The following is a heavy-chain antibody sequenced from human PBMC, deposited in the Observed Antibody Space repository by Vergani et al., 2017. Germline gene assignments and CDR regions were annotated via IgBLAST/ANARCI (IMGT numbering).Heavy chain of an antibody. Sequence: QVQLVQSGAEVKKPGASVKVSCKASGYTFTSYDINWVRQATGQGLEWMGWMNPNSGNTGYAQKFQGRVTITRNTSISTAYMEVSSLRSEDTAVYYWARVCSGGSCYWDYYYGMDVWGQGTTVTVSS. J-gene: IGHJ6*02. V-gene: IGHV1-8*03. CDR2: MNPNSGNT. CDR1: GYTFTSYD. CDR3: ARVCSGGSCYWDYYYGMDV. D-gene: IGHD2-15*01.